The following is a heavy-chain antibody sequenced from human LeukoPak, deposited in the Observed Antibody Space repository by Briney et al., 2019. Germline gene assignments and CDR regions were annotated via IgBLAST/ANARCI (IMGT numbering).Heavy chain of an antibody. CDR3: ARSGYDSHLYFDY. Sequence: ASVKVSCKASGCTFTGYYMHWVRQAPGQGLEWMGWINPNSGGTNYAQKFQGRVTMTRDTSISTAYMELSRLRSDDTAVYYCARSGYDSHLYFDYWGQGTLVTVSS. CDR2: INPNSGGT. D-gene: IGHD5-12*01. J-gene: IGHJ4*02. V-gene: IGHV1-2*02. CDR1: GCTFTGYY.